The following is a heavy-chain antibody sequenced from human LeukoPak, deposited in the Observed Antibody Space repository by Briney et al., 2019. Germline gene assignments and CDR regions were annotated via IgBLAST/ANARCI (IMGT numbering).Heavy chain of an antibody. Sequence: GASVKVSCKASGYTFTSYGISWVRQAPGQGLEWMGWISAYNGNTNYAQKLQGRVTMTTDTSTSTAYMELRSLRSDDTAVYYCARDQGRWLQSQGVAFDIWGQGTMVTVSS. CDR2: ISAYNGNT. D-gene: IGHD5-24*01. CDR3: ARDQGRWLQSQGVAFDI. CDR1: GYTFTSYG. J-gene: IGHJ3*02. V-gene: IGHV1-18*01.